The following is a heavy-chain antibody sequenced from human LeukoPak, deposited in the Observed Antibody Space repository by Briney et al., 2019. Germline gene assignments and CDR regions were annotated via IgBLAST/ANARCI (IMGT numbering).Heavy chain of an antibody. J-gene: IGHJ4*02. CDR1: GGTFSSYA. CDR3: ARDSSSGLDY. D-gene: IGHD6-25*01. Sequence: ASVKASCKASGGTFSSYAISWVRQAPGQGLEWMGGIIPIFGTANYAQEFQGRVTITADESTSTAYMELSSLRSEDTAVYYCARDSSSGLDYWGQGTLVTFSS. V-gene: IGHV1-69*13. CDR2: IIPIFGTA.